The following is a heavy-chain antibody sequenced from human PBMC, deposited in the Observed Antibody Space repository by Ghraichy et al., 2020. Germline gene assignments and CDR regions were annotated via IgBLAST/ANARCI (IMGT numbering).Heavy chain of an antibody. CDR3: AKNSGWDADY. CDR1: GFSFSNYW. CDR2: IKEDGSEK. V-gene: IGHV3-7*03. J-gene: IGHJ4*02. Sequence: GGSLRLSCEASGFSFSNYWMSWVRQPPGKGLEWVANIKEDGSEKHYVESVKGRFTISRDNAKNSLYLQMNSLRGEDTALYYCAKNSGWDADYWGQGTLVIVSS. D-gene: IGHD6-25*01.